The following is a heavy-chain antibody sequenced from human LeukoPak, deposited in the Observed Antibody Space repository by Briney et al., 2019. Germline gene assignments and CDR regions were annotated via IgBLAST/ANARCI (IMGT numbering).Heavy chain of an antibody. Sequence: ASVTVSCKASGYTFTAYYMHWVRQAPGQGLEWMGWIDPNGGGTNYAQQLQGRVTMTRDTSISTAYMELSSLTSADTAVYYCARPLSPYQFYFHTWGQGTLLTVSS. CDR1: GYTFTAYY. J-gene: IGHJ4*02. V-gene: IGHV1-2*02. CDR2: IDPNGGGT. D-gene: IGHD3-16*02. CDR3: ARPLSPYQFYFHT.